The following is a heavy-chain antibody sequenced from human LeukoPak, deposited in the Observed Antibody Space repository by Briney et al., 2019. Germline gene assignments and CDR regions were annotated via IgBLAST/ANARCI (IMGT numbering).Heavy chain of an antibody. CDR1: GGSFNGYY. V-gene: IGHV4-34*01. Sequence: SETLSLTCAVYGGSFNGYYWSWIRQPPGKGLEWIGEINHSGSTNYNPSLKSRVTISVDTSKNQFSPKLSSVTAADTAVYYCATYGGSDYWGQGTLVTVSS. J-gene: IGHJ4*02. CDR2: INHSGST. CDR3: ATYGGSDY. D-gene: IGHD4/OR15-4a*01.